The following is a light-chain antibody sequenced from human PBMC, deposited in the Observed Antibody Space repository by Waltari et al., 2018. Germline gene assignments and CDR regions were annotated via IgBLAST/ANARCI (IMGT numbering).Light chain of an antibody. CDR2: DVT. V-gene: IGLV2-14*03. Sequence: QSALTQPASVSGSPGQSITISCSGVGSAVGASDSVSWHQHHPGKPPQVIIYDVTHRPSGVSDRFSASKSANPASLTISRFQPVDEADYFCSSQTLDCLVLFGGGTRLTVL. CDR3: SSQTLDCLVL. CDR1: GSAVGASDS. J-gene: IGLJ2*01.